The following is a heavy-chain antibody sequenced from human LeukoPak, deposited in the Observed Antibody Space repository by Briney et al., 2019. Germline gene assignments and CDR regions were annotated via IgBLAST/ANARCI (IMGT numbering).Heavy chain of an antibody. CDR1: GFTFSSYS. CDR2: ISSSSSYI. J-gene: IGHJ4*02. V-gene: IGHV3-21*01. D-gene: IGHD3-10*01. CDR3: ASLGSGSYSNDY. Sequence: GGSLRLSCAASGFTFSSYSMNWVRQAPGKGLEWVSSISSSSSYIYYADSVKGRFTISRDNAKNSLYLQMNSLRAEDTAVYYCASLGSGSYSNDYWGQGTLVTVSS.